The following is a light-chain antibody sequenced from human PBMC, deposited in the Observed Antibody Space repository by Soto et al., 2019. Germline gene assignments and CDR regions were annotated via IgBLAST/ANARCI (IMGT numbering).Light chain of an antibody. J-gene: IGLJ2*01. CDR2: LDSDGSH. CDR1: SGHSSYA. Sequence: QLVLTQSPSASASLGASVKLTCTLSSGHSSYAIAWHQQQPEKGPRYLMKLDSDGSHTKGDAIPDRFSGSSSGAERYLTISSLQSEDAADYYCQTWGTGIHVVFGGGTNLTVL. CDR3: QTWGTGIHVV. V-gene: IGLV4-69*01.